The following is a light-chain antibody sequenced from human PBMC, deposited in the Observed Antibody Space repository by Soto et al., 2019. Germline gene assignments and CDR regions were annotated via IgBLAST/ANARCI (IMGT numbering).Light chain of an antibody. V-gene: IGLV4-69*01. J-gene: IGLJ2*01. CDR3: QTWGAGNQV. Sequence: QPVLTQSPSASASLGALVKLTCTLSSGHTSYAIAWHQQQPEKGPRFLMKLNSDGSHRKGDGIPDRFSGSSSGAERYLTISSLQSEDEADYYCQTWGAGNQVFGEGTKLTVL. CDR2: LNSDGSH. CDR1: SGHTSYA.